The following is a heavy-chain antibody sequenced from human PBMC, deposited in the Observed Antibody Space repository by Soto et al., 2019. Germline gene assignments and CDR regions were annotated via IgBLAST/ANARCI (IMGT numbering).Heavy chain of an antibody. CDR1: GFTFSSYA. Sequence: GGSLRLSCAASGFTFSSYAMSWVRQAPGKGLEWVSAISGSGGSTYYADSVKGRFTISRDNSKNTLYLQMNSLRAEDTAVYYCANVPMPGTPKLDDAFDIWGQGTMVTVSS. J-gene: IGHJ3*02. V-gene: IGHV3-23*01. CDR3: ANVPMPGTPKLDDAFDI. CDR2: ISGSGGST. D-gene: IGHD6-6*01.